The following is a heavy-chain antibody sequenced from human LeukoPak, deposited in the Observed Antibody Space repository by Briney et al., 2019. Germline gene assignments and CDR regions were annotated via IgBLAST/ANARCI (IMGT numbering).Heavy chain of an antibody. CDR3: ARGRKPSGYYYYMGV. V-gene: IGHV3-30*04. Sequence: RSGGSLRLSCAASGFSFSTYTMHWVRQAPGKGMEWLAAISYDGSNKYYADSVKDRFTISRDNSKNTLYLHMDSLSGADTTVHYYARGRKPSGYYYYMGVWGKGTTVTV. CDR2: ISYDGSNK. J-gene: IGHJ6*03. CDR1: GFSFSTYT.